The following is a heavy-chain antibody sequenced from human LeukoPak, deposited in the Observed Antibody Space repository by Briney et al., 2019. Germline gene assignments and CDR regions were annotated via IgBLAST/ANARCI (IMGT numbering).Heavy chain of an antibody. CDR2: ISSSSSTI. D-gene: IGHD2-21*02. CDR1: GFTFSSYS. CDR3: ARSVLAYCGGDCFRPEYYFDY. V-gene: IGHV3-48*02. J-gene: IGHJ4*02. Sequence: GGSLRLSCAASGFTFSSYSMTWVRQAPGKGLEWVSYISSSSSTIYYADSVKGRFTISRDNAKNSLYLQMSSLRDEDTAVYYCARSVLAYCGGDCFRPEYYFDYWGQGTLVTVSS.